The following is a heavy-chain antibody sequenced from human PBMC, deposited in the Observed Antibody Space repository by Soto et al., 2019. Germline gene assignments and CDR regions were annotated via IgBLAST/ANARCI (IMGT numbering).Heavy chain of an antibody. J-gene: IGHJ6*03. CDR3: ARGQRGYCSSTSCYLPKDQNYYYMDV. CDR1: GGSFSGYY. V-gene: IGHV4-34*01. CDR2: INHSGST. Sequence: SETLSLTCAVYGGSFSGYYWSWIRQPPGKGLEWIGEINHSGSTNYNPSLKSRVTISVDTSKNQFSLKLSSVTAADTAVYYCARGQRGYCSSTSCYLPKDQNYYYMDVWGKGTTVTVSS. D-gene: IGHD2-2*01.